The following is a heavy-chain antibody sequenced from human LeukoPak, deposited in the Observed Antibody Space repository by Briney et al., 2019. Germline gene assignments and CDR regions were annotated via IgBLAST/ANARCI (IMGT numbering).Heavy chain of an antibody. Sequence: ASVKVSCKASGYTFTGFYMRWVRQAPGQGLEWMGWINPNTGGTNYAQKLQGRVTMTRDTSITTAYMELSRLTSDDTAVYYCASLGDFFGSGSYAPFDYWGQGSLVTVSS. D-gene: IGHD3-10*01. V-gene: IGHV1-2*02. CDR1: GYTFTGFY. CDR3: ASLGDFFGSGSYAPFDY. CDR2: INPNTGGT. J-gene: IGHJ4*02.